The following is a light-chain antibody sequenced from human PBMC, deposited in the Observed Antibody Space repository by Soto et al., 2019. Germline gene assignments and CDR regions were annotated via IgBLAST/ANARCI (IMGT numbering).Light chain of an antibody. CDR1: QTVSSNF. CDR2: AAS. V-gene: IGKV3D-20*02. Sequence: VLTQSPDTLSVSPWERATLSCRASQTVSSNFLAWYQQKPGQAPRLLMSAASSRATGIPDRFSGSGSGTDFTLTISRLEAEDFAVYYCQQYNNWPFNFGQGTRLEIK. J-gene: IGKJ5*01. CDR3: QQYNNWPFN.